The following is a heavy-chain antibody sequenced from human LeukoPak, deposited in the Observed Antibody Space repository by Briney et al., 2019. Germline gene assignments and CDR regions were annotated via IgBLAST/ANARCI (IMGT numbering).Heavy chain of an antibody. CDR1: RGSSHG. Sequence: ASVKVSCKASRGSSHGMNWVRQAPGQRLEWMGGIVPFSGTPNYAQRFRGRVTITTDESTTTAYLELSSLGSEDTAVYYCVRGARTYGLDSYYSMDVWGIGTRVTVP. D-gene: IGHD3-22*01. J-gene: IGHJ6*03. V-gene: IGHV1-69*05. CDR2: IVPFSGTP. CDR3: VRGARTYGLDSYYSMDV.